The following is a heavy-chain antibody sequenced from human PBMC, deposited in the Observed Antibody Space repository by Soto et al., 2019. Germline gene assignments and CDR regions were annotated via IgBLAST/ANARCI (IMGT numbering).Heavy chain of an antibody. Sequence: ASETLSLTCTVSGGSISSSSYYWGWIRQPPGKGLEWIGSIYYSGSTYYNPSLKSRVTISVDTSKNQFSLKLSSVTAADTAVYYCARHTTVTTPGWFDPWGQGTLVTVSS. D-gene: IGHD4-17*01. CDR3: ARHTTVTTPGWFDP. CDR2: IYYSGST. V-gene: IGHV4-39*01. CDR1: GGSISSSSYY. J-gene: IGHJ5*02.